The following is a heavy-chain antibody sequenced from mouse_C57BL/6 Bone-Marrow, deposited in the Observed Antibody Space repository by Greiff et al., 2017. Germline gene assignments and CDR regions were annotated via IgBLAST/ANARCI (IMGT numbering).Heavy chain of an antibody. CDR1: GFTFSSYG. Sequence: EVKLVESGGELVKPGGSLKLSCAASGFTFSSYGMSWVRQTPDKRLEWVATISSGGSYTYYPDSVKGRFTISRDNAKDTLYLQMSSLQSEDTAMYYCARHVTGTYFDVWGTGTTVTVSS. CDR2: ISSGGSYT. J-gene: IGHJ1*03. D-gene: IGHD4-1*01. V-gene: IGHV5-6*01. CDR3: ARHVTGTYFDV.